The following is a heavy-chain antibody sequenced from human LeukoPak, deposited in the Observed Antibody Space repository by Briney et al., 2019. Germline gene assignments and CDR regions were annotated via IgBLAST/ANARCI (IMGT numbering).Heavy chain of an antibody. Sequence: SGTLSLTCAVSGGSISSSNWWSWVRQPPGKGLEWIGEIYHSGSTNYNPSLKSRVTISVDKSKNQFSLKLSSVTAADTAVYYCARTLDILTGSPWYYYGMDVWGQGTTVTVSS. CDR1: GGSISSSNW. D-gene: IGHD3-9*01. J-gene: IGHJ6*02. V-gene: IGHV4-4*02. CDR2: IYHSGST. CDR3: ARTLDILTGSPWYYYGMDV.